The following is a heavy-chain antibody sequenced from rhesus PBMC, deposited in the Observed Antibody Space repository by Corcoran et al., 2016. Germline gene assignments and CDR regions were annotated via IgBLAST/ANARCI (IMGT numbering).Heavy chain of an antibody. CDR1: GGSISSSY. CDR2: IYGSGSST. Sequence: QLQLQESGPGLVKPSETLSVTCAVSGGSISSSYWSWIRQAPGKGREWIGYIYGSGSSTNYNPSLKRRVTLSVDTSKNQLSLKLSSVTTADTAVYYCARDRCTGSGCYGTFDYWGQGVLVTVSS. D-gene: IGHD2-21*01. V-gene: IGHV4-169*02. J-gene: IGHJ4*01. CDR3: ARDRCTGSGCYGTFDY.